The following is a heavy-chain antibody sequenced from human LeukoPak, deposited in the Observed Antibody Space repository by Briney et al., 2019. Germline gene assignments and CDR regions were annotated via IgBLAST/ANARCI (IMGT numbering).Heavy chain of an antibody. CDR1: GGSISSGGYY. D-gene: IGHD5-18*01. J-gene: IGHJ4*02. Sequence: SETLSLTCTVSGGSISSGGYYWSWIRQHPGKGLEWIGYIYYSGSTYYNPSLKSRVTISVDTSKNQFSLKLSSVTAADTAVYYCARVAHPGGYSYGTNFDYWGQGTLVTVSS. CDR2: IYYSGST. V-gene: IGHV4-31*03. CDR3: ARVAHPGGYSYGTNFDY.